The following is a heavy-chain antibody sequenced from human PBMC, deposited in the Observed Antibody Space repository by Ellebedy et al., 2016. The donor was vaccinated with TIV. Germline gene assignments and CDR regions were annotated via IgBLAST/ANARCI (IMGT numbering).Heavy chain of an antibody. D-gene: IGHD4-23*01. V-gene: IGHV3-30*02. CDR2: IRSDGSDGINK. CDR3: ARDRWPYFFDC. CDR1: GFNLRSYG. J-gene: IGHJ4*02. Sequence: GESLKISCAASGFNLRSYGMHWVRQAPGKGLEWVAFIRSDGSDGINKYYTDSVEGRFTISRDNSKNIMYLQTNSLRAEDTAVYYCARDRWPYFFDCWGQGTLVTVSS.